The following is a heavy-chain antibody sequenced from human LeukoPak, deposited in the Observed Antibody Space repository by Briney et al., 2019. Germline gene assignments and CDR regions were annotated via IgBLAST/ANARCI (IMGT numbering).Heavy chain of an antibody. V-gene: IGHV5-51*01. Sequence: GESLEISCQASGYRFTSYWIGWVRQMPGKGLEWMGIVWPDDSDTRYSSSFQGQVTISADKSTSTAYLQWSSLKASDTAMYYCARLVGRILTFTPRYFDYWGQGTLVTVSS. CDR1: GYRFTSYW. J-gene: IGHJ4*02. CDR2: VWPDDSDT. D-gene: IGHD2-2*01. CDR3: ARLVGRILTFTPRYFDY.